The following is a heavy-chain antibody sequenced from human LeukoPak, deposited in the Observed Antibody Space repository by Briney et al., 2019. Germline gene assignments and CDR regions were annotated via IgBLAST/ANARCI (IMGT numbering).Heavy chain of an antibody. CDR3: ARDYDSSGYYYEGFDY. D-gene: IGHD3-22*01. V-gene: IGHV3-23*01. Sequence: PGGSLRLSCAPSGFTFSSYAMSWVRQAPGKGLEWVSAISGSGVSTNYADSVKGRFTISRDNSKDTLYLLMNSLRAEDTAVYYCARDYDSSGYYYEGFDYWGQGTLVTVSS. CDR2: ISGSGVST. CDR1: GFTFSSYA. J-gene: IGHJ4*02.